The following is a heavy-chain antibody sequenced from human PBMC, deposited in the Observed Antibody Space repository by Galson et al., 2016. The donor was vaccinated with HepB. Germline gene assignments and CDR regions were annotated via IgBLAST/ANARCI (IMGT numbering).Heavy chain of an antibody. CDR1: GSTFSAYA. CDR3: ARDSITIFGVVTY. D-gene: IGHD3-3*01. V-gene: IGHV3-48*01. Sequence: SLRLSCAASGSTFSAYAMNWVRQAPGKGLEWVSYISSSSSTIYYADSVKGRFTISRDNAKNSLYLQMNSLRAEDTAVYYCARDSITIFGVVTYWGQGTLVTVSS. J-gene: IGHJ4*02. CDR2: ISSSSSTI.